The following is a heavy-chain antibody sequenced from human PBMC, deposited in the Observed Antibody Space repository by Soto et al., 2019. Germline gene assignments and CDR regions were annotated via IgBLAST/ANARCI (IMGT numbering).Heavy chain of an antibody. CDR3: ARSSGGNFGIIIEGSNWFDP. J-gene: IGHJ5*02. CDR1: GYTFTSYY. D-gene: IGHD3-3*01. CDR2: INPHGGST. V-gene: IGHV1-46*01. Sequence: ASVKVSCKASGYTFTSYYMHRVRQAPGQGLEWMGVINPHGGSTKCAQKFQGRITMTRDTSRSTVYMELSSLRSDDTAIYYCARSSGGNFGIIIEGSNWFDPWGQGTLVTVSS.